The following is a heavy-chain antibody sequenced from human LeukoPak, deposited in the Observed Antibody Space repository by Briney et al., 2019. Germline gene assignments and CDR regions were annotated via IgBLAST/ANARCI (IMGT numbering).Heavy chain of an antibody. Sequence: SVKVSCKACGGTFSSYAISWVRQAPGQGLEWMGRIIPILGIANYAQKLQGRVTITADKSTNTAYMELRILRSEDTAVYYCARDNREWQQLGFALDYWGQGTLVTVSS. CDR2: IIPILGIA. V-gene: IGHV1-69*04. CDR3: ARDNREWQQLGFALDY. CDR1: GGTFSSYA. D-gene: IGHD6-13*01. J-gene: IGHJ4*02.